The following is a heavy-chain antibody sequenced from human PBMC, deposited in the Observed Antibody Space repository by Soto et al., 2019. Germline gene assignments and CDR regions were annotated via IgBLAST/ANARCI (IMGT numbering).Heavy chain of an antibody. CDR1: GFTFSSYS. Sequence: EVQLVESGGGLVKPGGSLRLSCAASGFTFSSYSMNWVRQAPGKGLEWVSSISSSSSYIYYADSVKGRFTISRDNAKNSIYLQMNSLRAEDTAVYYCARSVCDGMDFWGQGTTVTVSS. CDR2: ISSSSSYI. V-gene: IGHV3-21*06. D-gene: IGHD2-21*01. CDR3: ARSVCDGMDF. J-gene: IGHJ6*02.